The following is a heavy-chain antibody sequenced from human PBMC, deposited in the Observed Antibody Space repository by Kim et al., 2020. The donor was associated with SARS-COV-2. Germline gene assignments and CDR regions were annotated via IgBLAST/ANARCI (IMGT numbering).Heavy chain of an antibody. V-gene: IGHV3-43D*03. CDR3: AKNSPNDGMDV. CDR1: GFTFDDYA. CDR2: ISWDGGST. D-gene: IGHD1-1*01. Sequence: GGSLRLSCATSGFTFDDYAMHWVRQAPGKGLEWVSLISWDGGSTYYADSVKGRFTISRDNSKNSLYLQMNSLRAEDTALYYCAKNSPNDGMDVWGQGTTVTVSS. J-gene: IGHJ6*02.